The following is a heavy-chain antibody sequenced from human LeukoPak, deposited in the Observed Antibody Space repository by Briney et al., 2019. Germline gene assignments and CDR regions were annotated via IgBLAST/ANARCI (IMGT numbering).Heavy chain of an antibody. CDR1: GFTFSSYA. CDR2: IVGGGDKT. Sequence: GGSLRLSCTASGFTFSSYAMTWVRQTPGKGLECVSVIVGGGDKTYYADSVKGRFTISRDNSRNTLYLQMNSLRVEDTALYYCAKHMAPLAFPGYYFDYWGQGTLVSVSS. D-gene: IGHD3-3*02. J-gene: IGHJ4*02. CDR3: AKHMAPLAFPGYYFDY. V-gene: IGHV3-23*03.